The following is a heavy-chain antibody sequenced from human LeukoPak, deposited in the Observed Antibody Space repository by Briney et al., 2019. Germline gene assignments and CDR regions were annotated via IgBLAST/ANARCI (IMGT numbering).Heavy chain of an antibody. Sequence: PGGSLRPSCAASGFSFSSYAMSWVRQTPGKGLEWVSSISGSGATTYYADSVKGRFTISRDNSRNTLYLQMNSLRAEDTAVYYCAKDYLGSSGFSYYFDYWGQGTLVTVSS. CDR2: ISGSGATT. D-gene: IGHD3-22*01. J-gene: IGHJ4*02. CDR3: AKDYLGSSGFSYYFDY. V-gene: IGHV3-23*01. CDR1: GFSFSSYA.